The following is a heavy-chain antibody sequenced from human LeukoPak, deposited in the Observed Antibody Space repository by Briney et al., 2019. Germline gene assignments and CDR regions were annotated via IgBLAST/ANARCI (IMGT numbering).Heavy chain of an antibody. CDR2: INHSGST. Sequence: SETLSLTCAVYGGSFSGYYWSWIRQPPGKGLEWIGEINHSGSTNYNPSLKSRVSISVDTSKNQFSLKLSSVTAADTAVYYCARDFRGSVDAFDIWGQGTMVAVSS. CDR1: GGSFSGYY. D-gene: IGHD3-3*01. J-gene: IGHJ3*02. V-gene: IGHV4-34*01. CDR3: ARDFRGSVDAFDI.